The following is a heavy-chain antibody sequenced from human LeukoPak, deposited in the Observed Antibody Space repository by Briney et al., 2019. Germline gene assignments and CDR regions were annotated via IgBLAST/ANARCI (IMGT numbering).Heavy chain of an antibody. CDR2: IRDYGSNK. J-gene: IGHJ4*01. CDR1: GFTFSSYG. V-gene: IGHV3-30*02. D-gene: IGHD2-21*01. CDR3: AKPLCGGDCSDYFDY. Sequence: GGSLTLSCAASGFTFSSYGMHWGRQAPGKGLGWVAIIRDYGSNKYYADSVKGRFTISRDNSTNTRYMQMNSLSAEDTAVYYRAKPLCGGDCSDYFDYWGHGTLVTVSS.